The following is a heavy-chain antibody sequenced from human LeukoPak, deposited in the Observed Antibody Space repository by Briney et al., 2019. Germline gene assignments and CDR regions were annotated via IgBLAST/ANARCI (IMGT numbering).Heavy chain of an antibody. CDR3: ARVAGWHWFDP. Sequence: GGSLRLSCAASGFTFSDYNMRWICQAPGRGLEWVSSIRPSGDNTYYGDSVKGRFTISRDNSKNTVYLQMNNMRVDDTAVYYCARVAGWHWFDPWGQGTLVTVSS. CDR1: GFTFSDYN. V-gene: IGHV3-23*01. J-gene: IGHJ5*02. CDR2: IRPSGDNT. D-gene: IGHD6-19*01.